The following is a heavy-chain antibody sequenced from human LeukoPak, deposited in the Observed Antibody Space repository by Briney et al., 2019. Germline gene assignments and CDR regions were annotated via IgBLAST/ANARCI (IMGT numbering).Heavy chain of an antibody. V-gene: IGHV3-48*01. CDR3: ARASTTVVTLDSLSI. J-gene: IGHJ3*02. D-gene: IGHD4-23*01. CDR1: GFNFKTYS. CDR2: ISFSSRTV. Sequence: PGGSLRLSCVASGFNFKTYSMNWVRQAPGKGLEWISYISFSSRTVYYTDSVKGRFTISRDNAKNSLDLQMNSLRVEDTALYFCARASTTVVTLDSLSIWGQGTMVTVSS.